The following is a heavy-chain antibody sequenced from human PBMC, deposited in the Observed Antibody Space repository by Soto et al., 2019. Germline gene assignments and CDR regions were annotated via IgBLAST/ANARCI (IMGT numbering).Heavy chain of an antibody. J-gene: IGHJ5*02. CDR1: GGSISSYY. Sequence: SETLSLTCTVSGGSISSYYWSWIRQPPGKGLEWIGYIYYSGSTNYNPSLTSRVTISVDTSKNQFSLKLSSVTAADTAVYYCARGGYSYGYSWFDPWGQGTLVTVSS. CDR2: IYYSGST. D-gene: IGHD5-18*01. V-gene: IGHV4-59*01. CDR3: ARGGYSYGYSWFDP.